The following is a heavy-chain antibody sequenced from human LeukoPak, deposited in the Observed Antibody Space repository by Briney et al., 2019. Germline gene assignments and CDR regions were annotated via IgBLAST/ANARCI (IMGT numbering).Heavy chain of an antibody. CDR2: ISAYNGNT. Sequence: EASVKVSCKASGYTFTSYGISWVRQAPGQGLEWMGWISAYNGNTNYAQKLQGRVTMTTDTSTSTAYMELRSLRSDDTAVYYCARGARVPRSIAVAGDDYWGQGTLVTVSS. J-gene: IGHJ4*02. V-gene: IGHV1-18*01. D-gene: IGHD6-19*01. CDR3: ARGARVPRSIAVAGDDY. CDR1: GYTFTSYG.